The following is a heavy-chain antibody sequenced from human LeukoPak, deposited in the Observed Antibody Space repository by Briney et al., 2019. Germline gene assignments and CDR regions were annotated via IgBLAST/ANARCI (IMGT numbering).Heavy chain of an antibody. D-gene: IGHD4-17*01. CDR2: ISGSGGST. V-gene: IGHV3-23*01. CDR1: GFTFSSYA. CDR3: AKRRYGDYGDFDY. J-gene: IGHJ4*02. Sequence: GGSLRLSCAASGFTFSSYAMSWVRQAPGKGLEWVSTISGSGGSTYYADSVKGRFSVSRDNSKNTVYLQMNSLRAEDTVVYYCAKRRYGDYGDFDYWGQGTLVTVSS.